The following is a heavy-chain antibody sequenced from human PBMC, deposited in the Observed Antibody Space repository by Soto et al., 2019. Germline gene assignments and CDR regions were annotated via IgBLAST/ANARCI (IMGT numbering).Heavy chain of an antibody. Sequence: QVQLVQSGAEVKKPGSSVKVSCKASGDTFNFYTINWVRQAPGLGLEWMGRFNPILSFSNSALKFQGRVTLTADKSTSTAYMVLSSLRSEDTAIYYCATSFGSGSRAFDYWGQGALFPVSS. V-gene: IGHV1-69*02. CDR2: FNPILSFS. CDR1: GDTFNFYT. D-gene: IGHD3-10*01. J-gene: IGHJ4*02. CDR3: ATSFGSGSRAFDY.